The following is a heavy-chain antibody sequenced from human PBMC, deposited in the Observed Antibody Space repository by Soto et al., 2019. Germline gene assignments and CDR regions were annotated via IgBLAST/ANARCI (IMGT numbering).Heavy chain of an antibody. J-gene: IGHJ4*02. Sequence: QVQLQESGPGLVKPSQTLSLTCTVSGGSISSGDYYWSWIRQPPGKGLEWIGYIYYSGSTYYHPSLKRRVTISVDTSKNQFSLKLSSVTAADTAVYYCARVFRGGYDSGNFDYWGQGTLVTVSS. CDR1: GGSISSGDYY. CDR2: IYYSGST. V-gene: IGHV4-30-4*01. D-gene: IGHD5-12*01. CDR3: ARVFRGGYDSGNFDY.